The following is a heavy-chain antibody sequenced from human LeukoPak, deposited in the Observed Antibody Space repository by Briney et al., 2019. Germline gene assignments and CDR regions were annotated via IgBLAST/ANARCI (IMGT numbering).Heavy chain of an antibody. Sequence: GASVKVSCKASGYTFTSYAMHWVRQAPGQRLEWMGWINAGNGNTKYSQKFQGRVTITRDTSASTAYMELSSLRSEDTAVYYCARTRIRRITMGDAFDIWGQGTMVTVSS. CDR2: INAGNGNT. J-gene: IGHJ3*02. CDR3: ARTRIRRITMGDAFDI. D-gene: IGHD3-10*01. V-gene: IGHV1-3*01. CDR1: GYTFTSYA.